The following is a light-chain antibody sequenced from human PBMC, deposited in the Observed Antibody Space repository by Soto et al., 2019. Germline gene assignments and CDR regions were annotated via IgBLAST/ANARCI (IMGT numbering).Light chain of an antibody. CDR3: QQYNRNTWS. V-gene: IGKV1-5*01. J-gene: IGKJ1*01. CDR1: QSVGTW. CDR2: GAS. Sequence: DIQMTQSPSTLSSSVVYRVTVTCRASQSVGTWVAWYQQKPGKAPKLLIYGASNLESGVPSRFSGSGYGTEFTLTITTLQPDDFATYFCQQYNRNTWSFGPGTKVDIK.